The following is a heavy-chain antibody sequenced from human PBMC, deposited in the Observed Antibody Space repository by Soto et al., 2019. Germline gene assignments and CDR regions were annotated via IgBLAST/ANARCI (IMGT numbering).Heavy chain of an antibody. CDR2: ISGSGGST. CDR1: GFTFSSYA. D-gene: IGHD2-15*01. J-gene: IGHJ4*02. CDR3: AKEGCSGGTCYLYYFDY. V-gene: IGHV3-23*01. Sequence: EVQLLESGGGLVQPGGSLRLSCAASGFTFSSYAMSWVRQAPGKGLEWVSAISGSGGSTYYADSVKGRFTISRDNSKNTLYLQMNSLRAEDTAVYYCAKEGCSGGTCYLYYFDYWGQGALVTVSS.